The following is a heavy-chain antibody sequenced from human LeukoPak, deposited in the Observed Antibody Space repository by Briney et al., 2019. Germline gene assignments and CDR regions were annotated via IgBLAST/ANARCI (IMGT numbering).Heavy chain of an antibody. J-gene: IGHJ4*02. CDR1: GGSISSGGYY. CDR2: IYHSGST. V-gene: IGHV4-30-2*01. CDR3: ARGIFGVAAFDY. Sequence: SQTLSLTCTVSGGSISSGGYYWSWIRQPPGKGLEWIGYIYHSGSTYYNPSLKSRVTISVDRSKNQFSLKLSSVTAADTAVYYCARGIFGVAAFDYWGQGTLVTVSS. D-gene: IGHD3-3*01.